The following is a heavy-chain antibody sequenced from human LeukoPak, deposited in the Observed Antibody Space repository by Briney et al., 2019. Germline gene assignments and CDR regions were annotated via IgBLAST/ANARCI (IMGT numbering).Heavy chain of an antibody. D-gene: IGHD3-22*01. J-gene: IGHJ6*03. CDR3: ARQTYYYDSSGYLPYYYYYYMDV. V-gene: IGHV5-51*01. CDR2: IYPGDSDP. CDR1: GYSFTSYW. Sequence: GESLKISGKCSGYSFTSYWIGWTRQMPGKGLEGMGIIYPGDSDPRYSPTFQGQVTISADKSISTAYLQWSSLKASDTAMYYCARQTYYYDSSGYLPYYYYYYMDVWGKGTTVTVSS.